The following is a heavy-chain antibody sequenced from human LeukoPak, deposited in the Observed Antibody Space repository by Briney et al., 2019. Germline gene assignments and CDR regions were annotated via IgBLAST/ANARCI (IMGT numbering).Heavy chain of an antibody. CDR2: FDPEDGET. CDR1: GYTLTELP. Sequence: ASVKVSCKVSGYTLTELPMHWVRQAPGKGLEWMGGFDPEDGETIYAQKFQGRVTMTRDMSTSTVYMELSSLRSEDTAVYYCARETEVVAASRDLNWFDPWGQGTLVTVSS. J-gene: IGHJ5*02. V-gene: IGHV1-24*01. CDR3: ARETEVVAASRDLNWFDP. D-gene: IGHD2-15*01.